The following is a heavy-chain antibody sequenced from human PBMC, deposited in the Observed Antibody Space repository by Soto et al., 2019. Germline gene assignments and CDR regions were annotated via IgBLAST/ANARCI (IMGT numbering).Heavy chain of an antibody. CDR3: AKDRSGWYLPRRGSY. CDR1: GFTFSTYA. D-gene: IGHD6-19*01. J-gene: IGHJ4*02. CDR2: ISGSGGST. V-gene: IGHV3-23*01. Sequence: EVQLLESGGGLVQPGGSLRLSCAASGFTFSTYAMSWVRQAPGKGLEWVSAISGSGGSTYYAHSVKGRFIISRDNSKNTLYLQMNSLRAEDTAVYYCAKDRSGWYLPRRGSYWGQGTLVTVSS.